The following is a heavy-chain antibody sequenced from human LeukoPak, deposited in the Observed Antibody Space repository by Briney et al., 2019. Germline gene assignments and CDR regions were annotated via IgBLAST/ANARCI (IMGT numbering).Heavy chain of an antibody. V-gene: IGHV4-34*01. CDR2: INHSGST. Sequence: ETLSLTCAVYGGSFSGYYWSWIRQPPGKGLEWIGEINHSGSTNYNPSLKSRVTISVDTSKNQFSLKLSSVTAADTAVYYCARGGYCSSTSCYKGAWFDPWGQGTLVTVSS. CDR3: ARGGYCSSTSCYKGAWFDP. J-gene: IGHJ5*02. D-gene: IGHD2-2*02. CDR1: GGSFSGYY.